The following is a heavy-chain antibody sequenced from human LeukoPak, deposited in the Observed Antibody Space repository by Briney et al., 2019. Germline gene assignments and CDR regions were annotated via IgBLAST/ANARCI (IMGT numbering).Heavy chain of an antibody. V-gene: IGHV4-59*01. CDR3: ARAGYYGMDV. CDR2: IYYSGST. CDR1: GGSISSYY. Sequence: SETLSLTCTVSGGSISSYYWSWIRQPPGKGLEWIGYIYYSGSTNYNPSLKSRATISVDTSKNQFSLKLSSVTAADTAVYYCARAGYYGMDVWGQGTTVTVSS. J-gene: IGHJ6*02.